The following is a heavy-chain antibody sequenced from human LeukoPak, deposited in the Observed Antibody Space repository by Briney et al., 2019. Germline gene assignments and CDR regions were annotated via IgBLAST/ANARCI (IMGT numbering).Heavy chain of an antibody. CDR1: GFTFSSYS. V-gene: IGHV3-21*01. D-gene: IGHD2-15*01. CDR2: ISSSSSYI. Sequence: GSLRLSCAASGFTFSSYSMNWVRQAPGKGLEWVSSISSSSSYIYYADSVKGRFTISRDNAKNSLYLQMNSLRAEDTAVYYCARDKDSVKPSVDYWGQGTLVTVSS. CDR3: ARDKDSVKPSVDY. J-gene: IGHJ4*02.